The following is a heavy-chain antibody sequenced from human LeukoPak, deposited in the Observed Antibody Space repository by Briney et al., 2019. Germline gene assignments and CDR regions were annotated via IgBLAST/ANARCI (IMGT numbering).Heavy chain of an antibody. D-gene: IGHD6-6*01. J-gene: IGHJ5*02. Sequence: ASVKVSCKASGYTFTSYYMHWVRQAPGQGLEWMGIINPSGGSTSYAQKFQGRVTMTRDTSTSTVYMEPSSLRSEDTAVYYCARVVVSSSSSGRGWFDPWGQGTLVTVSS. CDR2: INPSGGST. CDR3: ARVVVSSSSSGRGWFDP. V-gene: IGHV1-46*01. CDR1: GYTFTSYY.